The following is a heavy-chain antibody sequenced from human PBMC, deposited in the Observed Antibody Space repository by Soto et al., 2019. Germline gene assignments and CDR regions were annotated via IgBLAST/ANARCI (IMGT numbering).Heavy chain of an antibody. CDR1: GFTFSSYW. Sequence: GGSLRLSCAASGFTFSSYWMSWVRQAPGKGLEWVANIKQDGSEKYYVDSVKGRFTISRDNAKNSLYLQMNSLRAEDTAVYYCARDRGYCSGGSCYVAGRFDPWGQGTLVTVSS. V-gene: IGHV3-7*01. CDR2: IKQDGSEK. J-gene: IGHJ5*02. D-gene: IGHD2-15*01. CDR3: ARDRGYCSGGSCYVAGRFDP.